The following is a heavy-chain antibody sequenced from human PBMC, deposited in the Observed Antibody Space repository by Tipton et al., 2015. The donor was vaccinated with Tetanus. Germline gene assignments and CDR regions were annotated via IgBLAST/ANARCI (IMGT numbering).Heavy chain of an antibody. J-gene: IGHJ4*02. Sequence: SGFTFSSYGMHWVRQAPGKGLEWVAVIWYDGSNKYYADSVKGRFTISRDNSKNTLYLQMNSLRAEDTAVYYCARGDGGSYYGPADYWGQGTLVTVSS. D-gene: IGHD1-26*01. CDR2: IWYDGSNK. CDR1: GFTFSSYG. CDR3: ARGDGGSYYGPADY. V-gene: IGHV3-33*01.